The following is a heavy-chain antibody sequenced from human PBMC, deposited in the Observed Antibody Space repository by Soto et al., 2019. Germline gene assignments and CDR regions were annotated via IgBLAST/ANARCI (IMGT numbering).Heavy chain of an antibody. D-gene: IGHD3-10*01. CDR2: IYSGGST. V-gene: IGHV3-66*01. J-gene: IGHJ4*02. CDR1: GFTVSSNY. CDR3: ARDPDYYGSGSYYS. Sequence: GGSLRLSCAASGFTVSSNYMSWVRQAPGKGLEWVSVIYSGGSTYYADSVKGRFTISRDNSKNTLYLQMNSLRAEDTAVYYCARDPDYYGSGSYYSWGQGTLVTVSS.